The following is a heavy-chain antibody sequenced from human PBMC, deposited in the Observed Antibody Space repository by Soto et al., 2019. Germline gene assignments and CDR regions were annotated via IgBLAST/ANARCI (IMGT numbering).Heavy chain of an antibody. CDR3: ARGTVTMSSSWWVAGAVYYGMDV. Sequence: PSETLSLTCAVYGGSFSGYYWSWIRQPPGKGLEWIGEINHSGSTNYNPSLKSRVTISVDTSKNQFSLKLSSVTAADTAVYYCARGTVTMSSSWWVAGAVYYGMDVWGQGTTVTVSS. V-gene: IGHV4-34*01. D-gene: IGHD6-13*01. J-gene: IGHJ6*02. CDR1: GGSFSGYY. CDR2: INHSGST.